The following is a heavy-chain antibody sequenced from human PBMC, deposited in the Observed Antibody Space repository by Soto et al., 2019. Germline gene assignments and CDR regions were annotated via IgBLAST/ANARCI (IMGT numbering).Heavy chain of an antibody. D-gene: IGHD6-19*01. Sequence: EVRLVESGGALVQRGGSLTLSGAASGFRFSFYSMNWVRQAPGKGLEWSAYITSDTKTIKYAESVKGRFTISRDNAKNSVYLQMNNLSDEDTAVYYCARSVEGHFDYWGQGTVVTVSS. CDR2: ITSDTKTI. V-gene: IGHV3-48*02. CDR1: GFRFSFYS. CDR3: ARSVEGHFDY. J-gene: IGHJ4*02.